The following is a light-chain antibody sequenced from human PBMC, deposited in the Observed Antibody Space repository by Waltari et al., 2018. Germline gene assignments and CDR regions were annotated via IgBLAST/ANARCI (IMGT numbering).Light chain of an antibody. CDR1: QALGSE. V-gene: IGKV1-6*02. CDR3: LQDYNYPRT. CDR2: GAS. J-gene: IGKJ1*01. Sequence: AIQMTQSPSSLSASVGGRVTITCRATQALGSELAWYQQRPGEAPKVLIYGASRLQNGVPSRFSGSGSGTYFTHTISSLQPEDFATYYCLQDYNYPRTFGQGTKVEV.